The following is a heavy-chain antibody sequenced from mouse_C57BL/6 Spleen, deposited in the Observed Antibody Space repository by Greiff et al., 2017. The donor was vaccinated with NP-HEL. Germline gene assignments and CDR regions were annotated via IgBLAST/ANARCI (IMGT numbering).Heavy chain of an antibody. D-gene: IGHD1-1*01. CDR3: ARHLYYGSSYGWYFDV. CDR2: FYPGSGSI. J-gene: IGHJ1*03. V-gene: IGHV1-62-2*01. Sequence: VQLQESGAELVKPGASVKLSCKASGYTFTEYTIHWVKQRSGQGLEWIGWFYPGSGSIKYNEKFKDKATLTADKSSSTVYMELSRLTSEDSAVYFCARHLYYGSSYGWYFDVWGTGTTVTVSS. CDR1: GYTFTEYT.